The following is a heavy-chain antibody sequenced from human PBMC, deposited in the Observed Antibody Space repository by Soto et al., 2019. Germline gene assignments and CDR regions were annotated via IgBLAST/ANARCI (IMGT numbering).Heavy chain of an antibody. CDR1: GVSISSGNW. D-gene: IGHD3-10*01. V-gene: IGHV4-4*02. Sequence: XETLYLTCAVSGVSISSGNWWTWFRQSPQRGLEYIGEIFHDGTANYYPSFERRVAISVDTSKNQFSLKLTSVTAADTAIYFCARLVYDTRLNYMYFDFWGQGTLVTVSS. CDR3: ARLVYDTRLNYMYFDF. CDR2: IFHDGTA. J-gene: IGHJ4*02.